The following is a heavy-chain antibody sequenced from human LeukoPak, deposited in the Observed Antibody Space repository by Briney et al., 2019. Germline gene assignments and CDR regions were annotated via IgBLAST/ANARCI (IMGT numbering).Heavy chain of an antibody. CDR3: ARQHIVPTLHFDY. CDR1: GGSFTSSYYY. Sequence: SETLSLTCTVSGGSFTSSYYYWGWIRQPPGKGLEWIGTIYYTGPTYYNPSLKSRVTISVDTSKNQFSLKLNSVTAADAAAYYCARQHIVPTLHFDYWGQGTLVTVSS. J-gene: IGHJ4*02. D-gene: IGHD5-12*01. CDR2: IYYTGPT. V-gene: IGHV4-39*01.